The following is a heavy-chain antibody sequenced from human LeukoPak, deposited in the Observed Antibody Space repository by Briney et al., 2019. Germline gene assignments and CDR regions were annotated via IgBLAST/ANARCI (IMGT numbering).Heavy chain of an antibody. CDR2: IKHDGSEK. V-gene: IGHV3-7*01. Sequence: PGGSLRLSCAASGFTFSSYWMSWVRQAPGKGLEWVANIKHDGSEKYYVDSVKGRFTISRDNAKNSLYLQMNSLRAEDTAVYYCARDGEYSSSYGAFDIWGQGTMVTVSS. D-gene: IGHD6-6*01. CDR1: GFTFSSYW. J-gene: IGHJ3*02. CDR3: ARDGEYSSSYGAFDI.